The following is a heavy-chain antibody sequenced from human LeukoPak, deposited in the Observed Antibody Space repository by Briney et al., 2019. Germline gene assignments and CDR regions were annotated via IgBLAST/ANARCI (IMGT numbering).Heavy chain of an antibody. Sequence: SETLSLTCTVSGGSISSSSYYWGWIRQPPGKGLEWIGSIYYSGSTYYNPSLKSRVTISVDTSKNQCSLKLSSVTVADTAVYYCARLRRLYGDAFDIWGQGTMVIVSS. CDR2: IYYSGST. CDR1: GGSISSSSYY. J-gene: IGHJ3*02. CDR3: ARLRRLYGDAFDI. D-gene: IGHD3-3*01. V-gene: IGHV4-39*01.